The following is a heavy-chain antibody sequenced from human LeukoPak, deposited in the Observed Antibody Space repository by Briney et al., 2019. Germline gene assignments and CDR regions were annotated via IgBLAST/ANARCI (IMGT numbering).Heavy chain of an antibody. D-gene: IGHD3-16*01. CDR1: GSSITAYF. CDR3: ARDVLSNPFDY. J-gene: IGHJ4*02. CDR2: IYPNSGST. V-gene: IGHV1-2*06. Sequence: ASVKVSCKASGSSITAYFVHWVRQAPGQGLEWMGRIYPNSGSTNCAQKFQGRVTMTRDTSINAAYMELSNLGSDDTAVYYCARDVLSNPFDYWGQGTLVTVSS.